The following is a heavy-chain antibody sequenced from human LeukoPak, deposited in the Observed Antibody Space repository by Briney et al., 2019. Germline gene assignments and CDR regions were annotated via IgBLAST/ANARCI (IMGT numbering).Heavy chain of an antibody. CDR1: GGTFGSYA. D-gene: IGHD3-16*02. CDR3: ARVRLTFGGVIVAWFDP. V-gene: IGHV1-18*01. J-gene: IGHJ5*02. CDR2: ISAYNGNT. Sequence: ASVKVSCKSSGGTFGSYAISWVRQAPGQGLEWMGWISAYNGNTNYAQKLQGRVTMTTDTSTSTAYTELRSLRSDDTAVYYCARVRLTFGGVIVAWFDPWGQGTLVTVSS.